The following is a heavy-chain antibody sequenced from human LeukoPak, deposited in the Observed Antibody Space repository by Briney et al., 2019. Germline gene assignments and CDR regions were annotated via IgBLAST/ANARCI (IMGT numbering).Heavy chain of an antibody. V-gene: IGHV3-33*01. CDR1: GFTFGSYG. CDR3: ARDISGWYIDY. J-gene: IGHJ4*02. Sequence: GGSLRLSCAASGFTFGSYGMHWVRQAPGKGLEWVAVIWYDGSNKYYADSVKGRFTISRDNSKNTLYLQMNSLRAEDTAVYYCARDISGWYIDYWGQGTLVTVSS. D-gene: IGHD6-19*01. CDR2: IWYDGSNK.